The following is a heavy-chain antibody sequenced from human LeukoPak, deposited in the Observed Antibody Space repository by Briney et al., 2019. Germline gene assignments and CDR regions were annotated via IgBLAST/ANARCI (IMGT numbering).Heavy chain of an antibody. J-gene: IGHJ3*02. V-gene: IGHV3-48*01. CDR3: ARTYDFGRGPPGDAFDN. Sequence: GGSLRLSCAASGFTFTIFGLNWVRQAPGKGPEWVSYIDARSGITYYADSVQGRFTLSRDSARESVFLQMDSLRVDDTAVYYCARTYDFGRGPPGDAFDNWGPGTWVIVSS. D-gene: IGHD3-3*01. CDR2: IDARSGIT. CDR1: GFTFTIFG.